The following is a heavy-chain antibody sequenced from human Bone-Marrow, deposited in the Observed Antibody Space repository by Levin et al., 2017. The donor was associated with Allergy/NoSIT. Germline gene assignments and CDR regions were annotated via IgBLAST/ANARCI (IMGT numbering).Heavy chain of an antibody. CDR3: AREIYGSGRAFDS. Sequence: KGLEWVSAIGTSDDTYYPGSVKGRFTISREDTKSSLYLQMNNLRAGDTAVYYCAREIYGSGRAFDSWGQGTVVTVSS. J-gene: IGHJ3*02. V-gene: IGHV3-13*04. D-gene: IGHD1-26*01. CDR2: IGTSDDT.